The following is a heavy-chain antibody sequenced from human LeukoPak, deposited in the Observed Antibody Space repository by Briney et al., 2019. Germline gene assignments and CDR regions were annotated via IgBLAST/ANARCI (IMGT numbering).Heavy chain of an antibody. CDR2: ISYDGSNK. Sequence: GGSLRLSCAASGFTFSSYSMNWVRQAPGKGLEWVAVISYDGSNKYYADSVKGRFTISRDNSKNTLYLQMNSLRAEDTAVYYCAKDDLAVAGSDYWGQGTLVTVSS. CDR1: GFTFSSYS. D-gene: IGHD6-19*01. J-gene: IGHJ4*02. CDR3: AKDDLAVAGSDY. V-gene: IGHV3-30*18.